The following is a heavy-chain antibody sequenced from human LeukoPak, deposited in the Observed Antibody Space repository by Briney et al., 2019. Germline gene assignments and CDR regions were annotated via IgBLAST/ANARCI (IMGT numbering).Heavy chain of an antibody. J-gene: IGHJ4*02. CDR3: ARDMRNDYFDY. CDR1: GFTFSSYG. Sequence: PGRSLRLSSAASGFTFSSYGMHWVRQAPGKGLEWVAVISYDGSNRYYADSVKGRFTISRDNSKNTLYLQMNSLRAEDTAVYYCARDMRNDYFDYWGQGTLVTVSS. D-gene: IGHD3-16*01. V-gene: IGHV3-30*03. CDR2: ISYDGSNR.